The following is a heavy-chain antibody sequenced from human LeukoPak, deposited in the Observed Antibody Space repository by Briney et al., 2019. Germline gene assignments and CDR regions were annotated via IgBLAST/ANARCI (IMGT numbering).Heavy chain of an antibody. CDR3: ARAPGAIVGATMVAYYFDY. V-gene: IGHV3-21*01. Sequence: PGGSLRLSCAASGFTFSSYSMNWVRQAPGKGLEWVSSISSSSSYIYYADSVKGRFTISRDNAKNSLYLQMNSLRAEDTAVYYCARAPGAIVGATMVAYYFDYWGQGTLVTVSS. CDR1: GFTFSSYS. J-gene: IGHJ4*02. CDR2: ISSSSSYI. D-gene: IGHD1-26*01.